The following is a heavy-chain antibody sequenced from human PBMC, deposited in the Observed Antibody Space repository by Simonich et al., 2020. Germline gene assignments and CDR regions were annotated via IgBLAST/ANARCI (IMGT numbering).Heavy chain of an antibody. CDR1: GYTFTGYY. CDR2: INPNSGGP. J-gene: IGHJ6*02. Sequence: GAEVQKPGASVKVSCKASGYTFTGYYMHWVRQAPGQGLEWMGRINPNSGGPNNAQKFQGRVTMTRGTSISTAYMELSRLRSDDTAVYYGARVPWIYYYYGMDVWGQGTTVTVSS. D-gene: IGHD5-12*01. V-gene: IGHV1-2*06. CDR3: ARVPWIYYYYGMDV.